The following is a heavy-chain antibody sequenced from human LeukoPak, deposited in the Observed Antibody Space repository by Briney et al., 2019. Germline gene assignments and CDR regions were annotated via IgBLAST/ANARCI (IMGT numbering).Heavy chain of an antibody. CDR3: ARDLVYYYDSSGPGAFDI. CDR2: ISAYNGNT. V-gene: IGHV1-18*01. D-gene: IGHD3-22*01. CDR1: GYTFTSYG. Sequence: ASVKVSCKASGYTFTSYGISWVRQAPGQGLEWMGWISAYNGNTNYAQKLQGRVTMTTDTSTSTAYMGLRSLRSDDTAVYYCARDLVYYYDSSGPGAFDIWGQGTMVTVSS. J-gene: IGHJ3*02.